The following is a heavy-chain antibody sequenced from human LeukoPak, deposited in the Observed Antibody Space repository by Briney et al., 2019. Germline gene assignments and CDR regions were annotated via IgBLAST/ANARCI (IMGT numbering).Heavy chain of an antibody. D-gene: IGHD4-17*01. CDR3: ARDLTTVTSYYFDY. V-gene: IGHV1-2*06. Sequence: ASVKVSCKASGYTFTGYYMYWVRQAPGQGLEWMGRINPNSGGTNYAQKFQGRVTMTRDTSISTAYMELSRLRSDDTAVYYCARDLTTVTSYYFDYWGQGTLVTVSS. CDR1: GYTFTGYY. CDR2: INPNSGGT. J-gene: IGHJ4*02.